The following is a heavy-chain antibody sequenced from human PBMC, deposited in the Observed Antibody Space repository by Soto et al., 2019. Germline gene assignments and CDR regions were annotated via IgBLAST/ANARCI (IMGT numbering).Heavy chain of an antibody. J-gene: IGHJ6*02. D-gene: IGHD3-3*01. CDR3: ARGNYDFWSGYSYGMDV. V-gene: IGHV4-59*01. Sequence: XETLSLTCTVSGGSISSYYWSWIRQPPGKGLEWIGYIYYSGSTNYNPSLKSRVTISVDTSKNQFSLKLSSVTAADTAVYYCARGNYDFWSGYSYGMDVWGQGTTVTVSS. CDR2: IYYSGST. CDR1: GGSISSYY.